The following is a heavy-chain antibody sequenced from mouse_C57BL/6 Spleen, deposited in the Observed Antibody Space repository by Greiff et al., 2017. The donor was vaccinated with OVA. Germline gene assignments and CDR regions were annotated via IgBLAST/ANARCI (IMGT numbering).Heavy chain of an antibody. CDR2: IYPGSGST. CDR3: ARNYDGFAY. D-gene: IGHD2-4*01. Sequence: QVQLQQPGAELVKPGASVKMSCKASGYTFTSSWLTWLKQRPGQGLAWIGDIYPGSGSTNYNEKFKSKATLTVDTSSSTAYMQLSSLTSEDSAVYYCARNYDGFAYWGQGTLVTVSA. J-gene: IGHJ3*01. V-gene: IGHV1-55*01. CDR1: GYTFTSSW.